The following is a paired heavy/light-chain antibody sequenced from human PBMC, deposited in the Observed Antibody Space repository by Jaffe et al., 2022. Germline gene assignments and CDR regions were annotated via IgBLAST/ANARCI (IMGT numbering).Light chain of an antibody. Sequence: QTVVTQEPSLTVSPGGTVTLTCASSTGAVTSGYYPNWFQQKPGQAPRALIYSTSNKHSWTPARFSGSLLGGKAALTLSGVQPEDEAEYYCLLYYGGAQPWVFGGGTKLTVL. J-gene: IGLJ3*02. CDR3: LLYYGGAQPWV. CDR1: TGAVTSGYY. CDR2: STS. V-gene: IGLV7-43*01.
Heavy chain of an antibody. CDR1: GFTFSSYS. CDR3: ARDWSKLRFPWSLRGGFDP. D-gene: IGHD3-3*01. J-gene: IGHJ5*02. V-gene: IGHV3-48*01. Sequence: EVQLVESGGGLVQPGGSLRLSCAASGFTFSSYSMNWVRQAPGKGLEWVSYISSSSSTIYYADSVKGRFTISRDNAKNSLYLQMNSLRAEDTAVYYCARDWSKLRFPWSLRGGFDPWGQGTLVTVSS. CDR2: ISSSSSTI.